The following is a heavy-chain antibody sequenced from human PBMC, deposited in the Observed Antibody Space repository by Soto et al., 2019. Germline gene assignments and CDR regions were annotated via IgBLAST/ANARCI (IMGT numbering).Heavy chain of an antibody. CDR1: GFTVSSKY. J-gene: IGHJ4*02. D-gene: IGHD6-19*01. CDR3: VQTTGWPGFDF. Sequence: EVQLVESGGGLIQPGGSLRLSCAASGFTVSSKYMTWVRQAPGKGLEWVSVIYGGGTTYYADSVKGRFTIARDNSKTALYLQVNSLRDEDTAVYYCVQTTGWPGFDFWGQGTLVTVSS. V-gene: IGHV3-53*01. CDR2: IYGGGTT.